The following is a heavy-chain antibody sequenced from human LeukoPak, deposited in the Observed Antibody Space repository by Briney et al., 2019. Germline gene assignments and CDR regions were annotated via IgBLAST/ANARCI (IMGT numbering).Heavy chain of an antibody. V-gene: IGHV4-30-4*01. CDR1: GGSISSGDYY. CDR3: AREDTRVVIN. D-gene: IGHD3-22*01. J-gene: IGHJ4*02. CDR2: IYYSGST. Sequence: SETLSLTCTVSGGSISSGDYYWSWIRQPPGKGLEWIGYIYYSGSTYYNPSLRSRVTISVDTSKNQFSLKLSSVTAADTAVYYCAREDTRVVINWGQGTLVTVSS.